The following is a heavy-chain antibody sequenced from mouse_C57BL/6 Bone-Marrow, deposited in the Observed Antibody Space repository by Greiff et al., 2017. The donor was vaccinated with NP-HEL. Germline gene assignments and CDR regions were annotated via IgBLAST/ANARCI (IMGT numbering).Heavy chain of an antibody. CDR1: GYSFTGYF. V-gene: IGHV1-20*01. J-gene: IGHJ1*03. CDR2: INPYNGDT. CDR3: ARRGYSYGSSYDWYFDV. Sequence: VQLQQSGPELVKPGDSVKISCKASGYSFTGYFMNWVMQSHGKSLEWIGRINPYNGDTFYNQKFKGKAQLTVDKSSSTAHMELRSLTSVDSAVYYCARRGYSYGSSYDWYFDVWGTGTTVTVSS. D-gene: IGHD1-1*01.